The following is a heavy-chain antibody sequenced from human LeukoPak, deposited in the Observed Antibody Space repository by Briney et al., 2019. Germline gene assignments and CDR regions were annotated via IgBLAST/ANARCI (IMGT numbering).Heavy chain of an antibody. Sequence: SETLSLTRAVYGGSFSGYYWSWIRQPPGEGVEWIGEINHSGSTNYNPSLKSRVTISVDTSKNQFSLKLSSVTAADTAVYYCARGYQLLHDYFDYWGQGTLVTVSS. CDR3: ARGYQLLHDYFDY. D-gene: IGHD2-2*01. CDR1: GGSFSGYY. J-gene: IGHJ4*02. V-gene: IGHV4-34*01. CDR2: INHSGST.